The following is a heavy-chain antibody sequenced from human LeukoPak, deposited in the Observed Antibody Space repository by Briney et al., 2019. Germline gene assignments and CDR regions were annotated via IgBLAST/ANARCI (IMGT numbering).Heavy chain of an antibody. CDR3: ARHLANTLGSGAYGYFDK. V-gene: IGHV4-39*01. J-gene: IGHJ4*02. Sequence: SETLSLTCIVSGDSIATTTYYWAWIRQSPGWGLEWIANDFNSGNTYYSPSLKGRVTLSVDTSKNQFSLQLASVTASDTAVYYCARHLANTLGSGAYGYFDKWGQGALVTVSS. CDR2: DFNSGNT. D-gene: IGHD1-26*01. CDR1: GDSIATTTYY.